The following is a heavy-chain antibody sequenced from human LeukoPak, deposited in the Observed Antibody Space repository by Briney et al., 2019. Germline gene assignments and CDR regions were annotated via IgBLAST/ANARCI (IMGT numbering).Heavy chain of an antibody. Sequence: GGSLRLSCAASGFTFSSYAMSWVRQAPGKGLEWVSAISGSGGSTYYADSVKGRFTISRDNSKNTLYLQMNSLRAEDTAVYYCAKLPYEFWSGYYPYNRFDPWGQGTLVTVSS. CDR3: AKLPYEFWSGYYPYNRFDP. CDR2: ISGSGGST. D-gene: IGHD3-3*01. J-gene: IGHJ5*02. CDR1: GFTFSSYA. V-gene: IGHV3-23*01.